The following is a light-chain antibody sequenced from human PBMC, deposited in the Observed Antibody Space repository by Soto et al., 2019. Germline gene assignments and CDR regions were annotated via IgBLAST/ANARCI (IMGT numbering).Light chain of an antibody. CDR2: AAS. CDR3: QHYNSYSEA. Sequence: DIQMTQSPSSLSASVGDRVTITCRASQSISRYLNWYQQKPGKAPKFLIYAASSLQSGAPSRFSGSGSGTDFTLTISSLQPEDFATYYCQHYNSYSEAFGQGTKVDIK. J-gene: IGKJ1*01. V-gene: IGKV1-39*01. CDR1: QSISRY.